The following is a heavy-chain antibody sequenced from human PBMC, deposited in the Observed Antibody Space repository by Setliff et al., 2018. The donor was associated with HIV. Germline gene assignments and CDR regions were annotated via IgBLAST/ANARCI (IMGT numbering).Heavy chain of an antibody. V-gene: IGHV4-34*01. D-gene: IGHD2-21*01. CDR3: TRGANDWTLRKRIFDS. J-gene: IGHJ4*02. CDR1: GGSFTAHY. Sequence: SETLSLTCAVYGGSFTAHYWNWIRHFPGKGLEWIGEINHGENTNYNPSLQSRVIISVDTSKNQFSLNLTSVTAADAAVYFCTRGANDWTLRKRIFDSWGQGTSVTVSS. CDR2: INHGENT.